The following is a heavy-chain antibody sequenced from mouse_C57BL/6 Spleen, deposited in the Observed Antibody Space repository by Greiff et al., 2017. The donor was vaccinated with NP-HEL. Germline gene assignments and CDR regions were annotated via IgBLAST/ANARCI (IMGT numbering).Heavy chain of an antibody. D-gene: IGHD1-1*01. Sequence: EVQLQQSGPELVKPGASVKIPCKASGYTFTDYNMDWVKQSHGKSLEWIGDINPNNGGTIYNQKFKGKATLTLDKSSSTAYMELRSLTSEDTAVYYCARPFYYGSSFDYWGQGTTLTVSS. CDR2: INPNNGGT. CDR1: GYTFTDYN. V-gene: IGHV1-18*01. J-gene: IGHJ2*01. CDR3: ARPFYYGSSFDY.